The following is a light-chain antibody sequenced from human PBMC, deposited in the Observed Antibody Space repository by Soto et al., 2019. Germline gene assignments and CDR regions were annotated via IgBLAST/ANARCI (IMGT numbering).Light chain of an antibody. J-gene: IGKJ1*01. Sequence: IRMNLSLSTLSANNHDTITMTCRASLDMSTWVAWYQQKPGKAPKLLIYGASNVEAGVPSRFSGRGSGTEFTLTISSLQSDDFATYYCDQYNSYWTFGQVSKVDI. CDR3: DQYNSYWT. CDR2: GAS. V-gene: IGKV1-5*01. CDR1: LDMSTW.